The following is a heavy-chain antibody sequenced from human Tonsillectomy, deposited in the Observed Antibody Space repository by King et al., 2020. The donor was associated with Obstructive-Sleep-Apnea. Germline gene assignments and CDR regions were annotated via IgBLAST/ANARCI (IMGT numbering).Heavy chain of an antibody. CDR3: ARDPGAMVRGVIITSAFDI. D-gene: IGHD3-10*01. CDR1: GGSISSSSYY. V-gene: IGHV4-39*07. Sequence: QLQESGPGLVKPSETLSLNCTVSGGSISSSSYYWGWIRQPPGKGLEWIGSIYYSGSTYYNPSLKSRVTISVDTSKNQFSLKLSSVTAADTAVYYCARDPGAMVRGVIITSAFDIWGQGTMVTVSS. CDR2: IYYSGST. J-gene: IGHJ3*02.